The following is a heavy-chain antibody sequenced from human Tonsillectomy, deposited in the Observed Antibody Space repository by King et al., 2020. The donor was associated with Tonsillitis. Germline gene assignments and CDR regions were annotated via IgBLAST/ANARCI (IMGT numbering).Heavy chain of an antibody. V-gene: IGHV4-59*01. CDR1: GGSISGYY. D-gene: IGHD2-2*01. CDR3: ARLSGRVRAARIINSNWYFDL. J-gene: IGHJ2*01. CDR2: IYFSGST. Sequence: VQLQESGPGLVKPSETLSLTCTVSGGSISGYYWTWIRQPPGKGLEWIGYIYFSGSTNYSPSLKSRVTISVDTSKNQFSLKLSSVTAADTAVYYCARLSGRVRAARIINSNWYFDLWGRGTLVTVSS.